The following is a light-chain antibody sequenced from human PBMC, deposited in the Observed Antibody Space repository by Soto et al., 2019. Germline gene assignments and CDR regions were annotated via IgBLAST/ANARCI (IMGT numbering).Light chain of an antibody. J-gene: IGKJ5*01. CDR1: QGISSW. V-gene: IGKV1D-12*01. CDR2: AAS. CDR3: QQANSFPFT. Sequence: DIQKTQSPSSVSEAVVDRITTACWASQGISSWLAWYQQKPGKAPKLLIYAASSLQSGVPSRFSGSGSGTDFTLTISSLQPEDFATYYCQQANSFPFTFGQGTRLEIK.